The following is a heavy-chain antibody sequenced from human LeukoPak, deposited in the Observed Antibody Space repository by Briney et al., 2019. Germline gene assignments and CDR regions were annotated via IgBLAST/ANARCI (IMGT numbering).Heavy chain of an antibody. J-gene: IGHJ5*02. Sequence: ASVKVSCKASGYTFTSYGISWVRQAPGQGLEWMGWISAYNGNTNYAQKLQGRVTMTTDTSTSTAYMELRSLRSDDTAVYYCARDRYHYASGSDQFRNNWFDPWGQGTLVTVSS. CDR3: ARDRYHYASGSDQFRNNWFDP. CDR2: ISAYNGNT. D-gene: IGHD3-10*01. V-gene: IGHV1-18*01. CDR1: GYTFTSYG.